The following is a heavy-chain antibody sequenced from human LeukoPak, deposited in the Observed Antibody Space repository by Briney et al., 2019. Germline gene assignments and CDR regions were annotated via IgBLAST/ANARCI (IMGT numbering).Heavy chain of an antibody. V-gene: IGHV1-69*05. Sequence: SVKVSCKASGGTFVSYAISWVRQAPGQGPEWMGRFIPIFGTTNYAQKFQGRLTISTDESTTTAYMDLSSLSSEETPVYYCGRGKGEETDVFDIWGQGTMVTVSS. D-gene: IGHD1-26*01. J-gene: IGHJ3*02. CDR1: GGTFVSYA. CDR3: GRGKGEETDVFDI. CDR2: FIPIFGTT.